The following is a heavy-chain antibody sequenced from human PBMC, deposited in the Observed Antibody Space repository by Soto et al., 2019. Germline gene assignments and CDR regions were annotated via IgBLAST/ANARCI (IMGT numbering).Heavy chain of an antibody. V-gene: IGHV4-59*12. CDR2: VHYSGAT. CDR1: GGSISNNY. J-gene: IGHJ4*02. D-gene: IGHD6-6*01. CDR3: AGDSSSSRFCD. Sequence: SETLSLTCIVSGGSISNNYWTWIRQIPGKGLEWIGYVHYSGATNCNPSLKSRVTLSMDMSKNHFSLKLTSVTAADTAVYYCAGDSSSSRFCDWGQGTLVTGSS.